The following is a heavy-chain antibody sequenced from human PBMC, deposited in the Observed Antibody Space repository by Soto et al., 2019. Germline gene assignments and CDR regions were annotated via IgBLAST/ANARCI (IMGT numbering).Heavy chain of an antibody. CDR1: GATFSTTG. D-gene: IGHD2-21*02. Sequence: QVQLVQSGAEVRKPGSSLRVSCKSSGATFSTTGISWVRQAPGQGLEWMGGIIPLFGTPKYARNFQGRVYITADEATRTVYLELNSLGPDDAGVYYCARASPVICGGDPCYRLDSSFDSWGQGSLVLVSS. V-gene: IGHV1-69*01. CDR2: IIPLFGTP. J-gene: IGHJ5*01. CDR3: ARASPVICGGDPCYRLDSSFDS.